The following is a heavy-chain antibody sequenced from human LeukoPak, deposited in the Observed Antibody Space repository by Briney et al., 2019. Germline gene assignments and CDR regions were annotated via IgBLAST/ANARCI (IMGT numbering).Heavy chain of an antibody. CDR1: GFTFSSYA. CDR3: AKESIGSSWARFDP. CDR2: ISGSGGST. Sequence: GGSLRLSCAAYGFTFSSYAMSWVRQAPGKGLEWDSAISGSGGSTYYADSVKGRFTISRDNSKNTLYLQMNSLRAEDTAVYYCAKESIGSSWARFDPWGQGTLVTVSS. D-gene: IGHD6-13*01. V-gene: IGHV3-23*01. J-gene: IGHJ5*02.